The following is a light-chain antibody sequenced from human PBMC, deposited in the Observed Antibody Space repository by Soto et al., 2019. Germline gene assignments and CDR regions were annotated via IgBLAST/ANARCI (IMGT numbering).Light chain of an antibody. CDR3: SSYTGSSTVV. CDR2: EVS. CDR1: SSDVGGYNY. J-gene: IGLJ2*01. Sequence: QSPLTQPASVSGSPGQSITISCTGTSSDVGGYNYVSWHQQHPGKAPKLMIYEVSNRPSGVSNRFSGSKSGNTASLTISGLQAEDEADYYCSSYTGSSTVVFGGGTKVTVL. V-gene: IGLV2-14*01.